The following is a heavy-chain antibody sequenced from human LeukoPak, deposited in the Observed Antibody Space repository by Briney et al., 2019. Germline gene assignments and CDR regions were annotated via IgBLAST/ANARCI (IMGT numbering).Heavy chain of an antibody. D-gene: IGHD1-26*01. CDR1: GFTFSSYA. Sequence: GGSLRLSCAASGFTFSSYAMSWVRQAPGKGLEWVSSITGSGGSTYYADSVKGRFTISRDNSKNRLSLQMNSLRAEDTAVYYCAKDSHYSGSYSGYWGQGTLVTVSS. J-gene: IGHJ4*02. V-gene: IGHV3-23*01. CDR3: AKDSHYSGSYSGY. CDR2: ITGSGGST.